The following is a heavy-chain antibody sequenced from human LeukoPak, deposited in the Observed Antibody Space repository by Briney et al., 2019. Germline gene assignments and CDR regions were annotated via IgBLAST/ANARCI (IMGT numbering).Heavy chain of an antibody. CDR1: GYTFINHA. Sequence: ASVKVSCKASGYTFINHAIHWVRQAPGQRLEWMGWINIGNGNTKYSQNFQGRITITRDTSAATAYMDLSSLRSEDTAMYYCARRLGRSFDYWGQGTLVTVSS. V-gene: IGHV1-3*04. CDR3: ARRLGRSFDY. J-gene: IGHJ4*02. CDR2: INIGNGNT. D-gene: IGHD2-21*01.